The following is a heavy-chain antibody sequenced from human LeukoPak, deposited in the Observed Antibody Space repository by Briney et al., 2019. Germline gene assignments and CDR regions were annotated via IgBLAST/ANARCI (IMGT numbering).Heavy chain of an antibody. J-gene: IGHJ4*02. CDR2: ISSSSSYI. CDR3: AKPLCSGGICYYYFDY. CDR1: GFTFSSYS. D-gene: IGHD2-15*01. Sequence: GGSLRLSCAASGFTFSSYSMNWARQAPGKGLEWVPSISSSSSYIYYADSVRGRFTISRDNARNSLYLQMNSLRAEDTAVYYCAKPLCSGGICYYYFDYWGQGTLVTVSS. V-gene: IGHV3-21*04.